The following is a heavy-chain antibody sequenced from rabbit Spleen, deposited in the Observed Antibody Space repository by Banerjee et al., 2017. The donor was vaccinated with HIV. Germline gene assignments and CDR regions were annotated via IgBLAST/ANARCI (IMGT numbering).Heavy chain of an antibody. CDR3: ARDTASSFSSYGMDL. V-gene: IGHV1S45*01. J-gene: IGHJ6*01. D-gene: IGHD8-1*01. Sequence: EQLEESGGGLVKPEGSLTLTCKASGVSFNDKDVMCWVRQAPGKGLEWITCINMVTGKSVYASWAKGRFTISKASSPTVTLQMTRLSAADTAAYFCARDTASSFSSYGMDLWGPGTLVTVS. CDR2: INMVTGKS. CDR1: GVSFNDKDV.